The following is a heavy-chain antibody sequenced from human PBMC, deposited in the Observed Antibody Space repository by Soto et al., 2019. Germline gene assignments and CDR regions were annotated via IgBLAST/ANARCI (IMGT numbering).Heavy chain of an antibody. D-gene: IGHD6-19*01. CDR2: INVGNGNT. Sequence: GASVKVSCKASGYTYISYPMHWVRQAPGQRLEWMGWINVGNGNTKYSQNFQGRVTINQDTSASTAYMELSSLTSEDTAVYYCAREKWGSGSRWLDPWGQGTLVTVSS. CDR3: AREKWGSGSRWLDP. CDR1: GYTYISYP. J-gene: IGHJ5*02. V-gene: IGHV1-3*01.